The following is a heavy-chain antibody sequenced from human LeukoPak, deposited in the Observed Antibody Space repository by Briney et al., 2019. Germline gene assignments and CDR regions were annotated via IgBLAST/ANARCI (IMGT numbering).Heavy chain of an antibody. CDR2: ISSSSSYT. Sequence: GGSLRLSCAASGFTFSSYSMNWVRQAPGKGLEWVSSISSSSSYTYYADSVKGRFTISRDNTKNSLYLQMNSLRAEDTAVYYCARDVELVITYYYYGMDVWGQGTTVIVSS. D-gene: IGHD3-22*01. CDR1: GFTFSSYS. CDR3: ARDVELVITYYYYGMDV. V-gene: IGHV3-21*01. J-gene: IGHJ6*02.